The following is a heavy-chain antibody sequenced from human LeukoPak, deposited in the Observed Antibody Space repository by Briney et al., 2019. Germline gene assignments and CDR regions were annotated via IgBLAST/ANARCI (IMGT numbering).Heavy chain of an antibody. V-gene: IGHV4-4*07. CDR3: ARDLFFRGYMDV. D-gene: IGHD3-10*01. CDR2: IYTSGST. Sequence: SETLSLTCTVSGGSISSYYWSWIRQPAGKGLEWIGRIYTSGSTNYNPSLKSRVTMSVDTSKNQFSLKLSSVTAADTSVYYCARDLFFRGYMDVWGKGTTVTISS. CDR1: GGSISSYY. J-gene: IGHJ6*03.